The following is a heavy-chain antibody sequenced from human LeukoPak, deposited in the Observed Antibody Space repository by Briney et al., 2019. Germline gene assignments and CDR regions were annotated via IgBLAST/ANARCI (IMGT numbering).Heavy chain of an antibody. D-gene: IGHD5-12*01. Sequence: GGSLRLSCAASGFTVSSNYMSWVRQAPGKGLEWVSVIYSGGSTYYADSVKGRFTISRDNSKNTLYLQMNSLRAEDTAVYYCARVPGGSYEVAPYYMDVWGKGTTVTVSS. CDR1: GFTVSSNY. J-gene: IGHJ6*03. CDR3: ARVPGGSYEVAPYYMDV. CDR2: IYSGGST. V-gene: IGHV3-66*02.